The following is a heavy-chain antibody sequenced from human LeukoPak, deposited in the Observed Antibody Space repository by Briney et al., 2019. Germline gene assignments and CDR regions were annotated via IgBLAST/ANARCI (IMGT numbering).Heavy chain of an antibody. D-gene: IGHD4-23*01. V-gene: IGHV3-30-3*01. J-gene: IGHJ4*02. Sequence: GRSLRLSCAASGFTFCSYAMHWVRQAPGKGLEWVAVISYDGSNKYYADSVKGRFTISRDNSKNTLYLQMNSLRAEDTAVYYCARELYGGNDYWGQGTLVTVSS. CDR2: ISYDGSNK. CDR1: GFTFCSYA. CDR3: ARELYGGNDY.